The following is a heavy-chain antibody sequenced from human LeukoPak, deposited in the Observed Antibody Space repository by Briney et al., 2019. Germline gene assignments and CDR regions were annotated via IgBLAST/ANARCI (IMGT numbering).Heavy chain of an antibody. CDR1: GNSFTSDY. CDR3: ARDGSKWNFDY. CDR2: IIPSGDTT. V-gene: IGHV1-46*04. J-gene: IGHJ4*02. Sequence: ASVKVSCKASGNSFTSDYMHWVRQAPGQGLEWMGRIIPSGDTTHYAQKLQGRVSITRDTSTSTVYMVLSSLTSEDTAVYYCARDGSKWNFDYWGQGTLVTVSS. D-gene: IGHD6-13*01.